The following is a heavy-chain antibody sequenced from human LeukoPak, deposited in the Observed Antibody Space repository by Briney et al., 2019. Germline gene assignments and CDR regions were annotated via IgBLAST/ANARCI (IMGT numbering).Heavy chain of an antibody. CDR2: ITCSGGNT. V-gene: IGHV3-23*01. Sequence: PGGGLRLSPAAPRVTFCKYSMSWVRHAPGEGGGWVSAITCSGGNTYYADSVKGRFTISRDNSKNTVFLQMNSLRAEDTAVYYCAKWGDYDVLTGYYVSDYWGQGTLVTVSS. CDR3: AKWGDYDVLTGYYVSDY. D-gene: IGHD3-9*01. CDR1: RVTFCKYS. J-gene: IGHJ4*02.